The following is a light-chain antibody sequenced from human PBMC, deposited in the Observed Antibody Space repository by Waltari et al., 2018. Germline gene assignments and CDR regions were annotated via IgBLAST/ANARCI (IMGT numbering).Light chain of an antibody. CDR1: TSTIAQTF. CDR2: DND. V-gene: IGLV1-51*01. Sequence: QSALTQPPSMSAAPGGKVSISCSGNTSTIAQTFVFWYHHVPGAAPNLLLSDNDKRPAGIPDRFSASKAGTSASLDSAGLQTGDEGDYYCATWDSSLNSAVFGGGTRLTVL. J-gene: IGLJ2*01. CDR3: ATWDSSLNSAV.